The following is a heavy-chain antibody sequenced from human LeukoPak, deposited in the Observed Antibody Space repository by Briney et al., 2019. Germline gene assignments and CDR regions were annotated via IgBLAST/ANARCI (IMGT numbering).Heavy chain of an antibody. Sequence: GGSLRLSCAASGFTFNTYWMHWVRQAPGKGLVWVSSINADGSSTSYADSMKGRFTISRDNAKNTLYLQMNSLRAEDTAVYYCASQQSFHYYYMDVRGKGTTVTVSS. CDR1: GFTFNTYW. D-gene: IGHD2/OR15-2a*01. CDR2: INADGSST. V-gene: IGHV3-74*01. CDR3: ASQQSFHYYYMDV. J-gene: IGHJ6*03.